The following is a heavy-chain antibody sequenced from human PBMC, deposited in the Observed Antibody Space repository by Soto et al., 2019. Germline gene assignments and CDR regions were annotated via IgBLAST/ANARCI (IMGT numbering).Heavy chain of an antibody. CDR2: INPNSGGT. V-gene: IGHV1-2*04. CDR3: AREFYSSGLIDY. J-gene: IGHJ4*02. Sequence: ASVKVSCKASGYAFADFALHWVRQAPGQGLEWMGWINPNSGGTNYAQKFRGWVTMTRDTSISTAYMELSRLRSDDTAVYYCAREFYSSGLIDYWGQGTLVTVSS. D-gene: IGHD6-19*01. CDR1: GYAFADFA.